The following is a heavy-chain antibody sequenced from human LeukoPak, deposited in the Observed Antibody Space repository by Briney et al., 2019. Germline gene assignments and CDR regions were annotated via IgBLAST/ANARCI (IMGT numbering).Heavy chain of an antibody. Sequence: SGTLSLTCTVSGGSISSSSYYWGWIRQPPGKGLEWIGSIYYSGSPYYNPSLKSRVTISVDTSKNQFSLKLSSVTAADTAVYYCARDRIGSRGDYWGQGTLVTVSS. CDR3: ARDRIGSRGDY. CDR2: IYYSGSP. J-gene: IGHJ4*02. V-gene: IGHV4-39*07. CDR1: GGSISSSSYY. D-gene: IGHD2-15*01.